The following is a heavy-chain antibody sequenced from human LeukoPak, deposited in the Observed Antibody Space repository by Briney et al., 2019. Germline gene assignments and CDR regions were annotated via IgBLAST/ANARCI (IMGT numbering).Heavy chain of an antibody. J-gene: IGHJ4*02. V-gene: IGHV4-39*02. Sequence: TSETLSLTCTVSGASISSSSSSWGWVRQPPGKGPEWIGSIYYSGLTYDNPSLQSRVSISVDPSKNHFSLKVSSVTAADTAVYYCASGTFDDYGDYDRGDYFDHWGQGTLVTVSS. CDR3: ASGTFDDYGDYDRGDYFDH. CDR1: GASISSSSSS. D-gene: IGHD4-17*01. CDR2: IYYSGLT.